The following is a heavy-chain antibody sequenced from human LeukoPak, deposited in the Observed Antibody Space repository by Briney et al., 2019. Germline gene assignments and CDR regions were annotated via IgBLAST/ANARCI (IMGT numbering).Heavy chain of an antibody. J-gene: IGHJ4*02. CDR3: ARDTYHSAWYPWYFDN. V-gene: IGHV3-20*01. D-gene: IGHD6-19*01. Sequence: GGSLRLSCAASGFIFDDYVMAWVRQAPGQGLEWVADINWNGGTTNYADSVQGRFTISRDNAKNFLYLQMNSLRAEDTPFYHCARDTYHSAWYPWYFDNWGPGTLVTVSS. CDR2: INWNGGTT. CDR1: GFIFDDYV.